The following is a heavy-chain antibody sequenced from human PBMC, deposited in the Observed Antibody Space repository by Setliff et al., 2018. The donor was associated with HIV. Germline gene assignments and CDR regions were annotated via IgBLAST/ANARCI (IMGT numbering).Heavy chain of an antibody. D-gene: IGHD6-25*01. CDR1: GGSISSYY. V-gene: IGHV4-59*01. J-gene: IGHJ4*02. CDR2: IYYSGGT. CDR3: AREARGPGFDY. Sequence: SETLSLTCTVSGGSISSYYWSWIRQPPGKGLEWIGYIYYSGGTNYNPSLKSRVTISVDTSKNQFSLKLSSVTAADTAVYYCAREARGPGFDYWGQGTRVTVSS.